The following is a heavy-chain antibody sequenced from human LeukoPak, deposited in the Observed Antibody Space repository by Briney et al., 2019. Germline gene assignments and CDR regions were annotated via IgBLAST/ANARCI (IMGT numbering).Heavy chain of an antibody. CDR1: GLTFSSYA. V-gene: IGHV3-30*04. CDR2: ISYDGSNK. J-gene: IGHJ4*02. Sequence: GRSLRLSCAASGLTFSSYAMHWVRQAPGKGLEWVAVISYDGSNKYYADSVKGRFTISRDNSKNTLYLQMNSLRAEDTAVYYCARTSSSVRPTKFDYWGQGTLVTVSS. CDR3: ARTSSSVRPTKFDY. D-gene: IGHD2-2*01.